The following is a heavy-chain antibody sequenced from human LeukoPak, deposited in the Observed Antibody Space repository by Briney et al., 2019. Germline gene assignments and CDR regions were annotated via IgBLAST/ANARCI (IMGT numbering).Heavy chain of an antibody. D-gene: IGHD6-6*01. J-gene: IGHJ4*02. V-gene: IGHV1-69*02. CDR2: IIPILGIA. CDR3: ARGVKTYSSSSPRTLFDY. CDR1: GGTFSSYT. Sequence: SVKVSCKASGGTFSSYTISWVRQAPGQGLEWMGRIIPILGIANYAQKFQGRVTITADKSTSTAYMELSSLRSEDKAVYYCARGVKTYSSSSPRTLFDYWGQGTLVTVSS.